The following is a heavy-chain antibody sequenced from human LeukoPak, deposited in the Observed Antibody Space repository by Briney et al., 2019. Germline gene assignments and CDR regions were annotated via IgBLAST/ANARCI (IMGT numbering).Heavy chain of an antibody. V-gene: IGHV1-18*01. CDR2: ISAYNGNT. CDR3: ARDSSLYCTNGVCYSDYYYMDV. D-gene: IGHD2-8*01. Sequence: ASVKVSCKASGYTFTSYGISWVRQAPGQGLEWMGWISAYNGNTNYAQKLQGRVTMTTDTSTSTAYIELRSLRSDDTAVYYCARDSSLYCTNGVCYSDYYYMDVWGKGTTVTVSS. J-gene: IGHJ6*03. CDR1: GYTFTSYG.